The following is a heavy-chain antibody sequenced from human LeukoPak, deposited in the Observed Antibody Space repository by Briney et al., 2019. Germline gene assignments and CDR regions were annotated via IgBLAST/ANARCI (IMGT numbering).Heavy chain of an antibody. CDR3: AGDRSDYVWGSYRDDAFDI. CDR2: IWYDGSNK. CDR1: GFTFSSYG. J-gene: IGHJ3*02. Sequence: GGSLRLSCAASGFTFSSYGMHWVRQAPGKGLEWVAVIWYDGSNKYYADSVKGRFTISRDNAKNTLYLQMNSLRAEDTAVYYCAGDRSDYVWGSYRDDAFDIWDQGTMVTVSS. D-gene: IGHD3-16*02. V-gene: IGHV3-33*01.